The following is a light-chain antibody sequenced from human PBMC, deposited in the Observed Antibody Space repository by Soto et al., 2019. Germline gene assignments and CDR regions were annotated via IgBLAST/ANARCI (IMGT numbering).Light chain of an antibody. J-gene: IGKJ1*01. V-gene: IGKV3-15*01. CDR3: QQYGSSPRT. CDR1: QSVSSN. Sequence: EILMTQSPSTLPVSPGERATLSCRASQSVSSNLAWYQQKPGQAPRLLIYGASTRATGIPARFSGSGSGTDFTLTISRLEPEDFEVYYCQQYGSSPRTFGQGTKVDIK. CDR2: GAS.